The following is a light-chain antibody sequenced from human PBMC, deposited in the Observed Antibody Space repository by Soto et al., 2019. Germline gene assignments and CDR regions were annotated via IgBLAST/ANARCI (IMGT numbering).Light chain of an antibody. CDR2: DVT. J-gene: IGLJ1*01. Sequence: QSALTQPRSVSGSPGQSVTISCTGTSSDVGGYDLVSWYQQHPGKAPKLMIYDVTKRPSGVPDRFSGSRSGNTASLTISGLQAEDDADYYCGSYAGTYTFYVFGTGTKLTVL. V-gene: IGLV2-11*01. CDR1: SSDVGGYDL. CDR3: GSYAGTYTFYV.